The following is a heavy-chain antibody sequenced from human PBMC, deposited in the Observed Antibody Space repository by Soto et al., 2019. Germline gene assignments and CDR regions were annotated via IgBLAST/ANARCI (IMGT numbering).Heavy chain of an antibody. V-gene: IGHV3-53*01. D-gene: IGHD3-3*01. CDR2: ISSGGST. CDR1: GFPVSSNY. Sequence: GVFLRLSWAVSGFPVSSNYVTLIRPAPGKGLEWVSLISSGGSTYYADSVKGRFTISRDNSKNTLYLQMNSLRAEDTAVYYCARARYYDFWSDYASNNAFDIWGQGTMVTVS. CDR3: ARARYYDFWSDYASNNAFDI. J-gene: IGHJ3*02.